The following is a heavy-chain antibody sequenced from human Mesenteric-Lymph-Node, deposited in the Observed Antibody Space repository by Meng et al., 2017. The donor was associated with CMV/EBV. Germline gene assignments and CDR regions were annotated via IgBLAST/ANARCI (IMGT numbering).Heavy chain of an antibody. J-gene: IGHJ4*02. CDR1: GGTLGSYG. D-gene: IGHD3-3*01. Sequence: SVKVSCKASGGTLGSYGISWVRQAPGQGLEWMGGIIPIVGIAKYAQRFQGRVTVTADKSTTTAYLELSSLGSEDTALYYCASQDIGRYRDFWSGSLGDWGQGTLVTVSS. CDR2: IIPIVGIA. CDR3: ASQDIGRYRDFWSGSLGD. V-gene: IGHV1-69*10.